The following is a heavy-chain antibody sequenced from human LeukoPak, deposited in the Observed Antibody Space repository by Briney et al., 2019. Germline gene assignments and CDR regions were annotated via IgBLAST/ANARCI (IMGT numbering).Heavy chain of an antibody. Sequence: ASVKVSCKVSGYTLTELSMHWVRQAPGKGLEWMGGFDPEDGETIYAQKFQGRVTMTEDTSTDTAYMELSSLRSEDTAVYYCATNYYDSSGYARGFDPWGQGTLVTVSS. J-gene: IGHJ5*02. D-gene: IGHD3-22*01. CDR3: ATNYYDSSGYARGFDP. CDR2: FDPEDGET. CDR1: GYTLTELS. V-gene: IGHV1-24*01.